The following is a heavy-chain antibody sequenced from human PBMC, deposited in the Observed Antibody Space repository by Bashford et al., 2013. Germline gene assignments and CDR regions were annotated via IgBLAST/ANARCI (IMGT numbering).Heavy chain of an antibody. Sequence: SVKVSCKASGGTFSSHAINWVRQAPGQGLEWMGGIIPISGTVNYAQKFQGRVTMTRDTSTSTVYMELSSLRSEDSAVYYCARGLGTNGLCSGCAADAFHIWGQGTMVTVSS. CDR1: GGTFSSHA. J-gene: IGHJ3*02. V-gene: IGHV1-69*05. D-gene: IGHD2-8*01. CDR2: IIPISGTV. CDR3: ARGLGTNGLCSGCAADAFHI.